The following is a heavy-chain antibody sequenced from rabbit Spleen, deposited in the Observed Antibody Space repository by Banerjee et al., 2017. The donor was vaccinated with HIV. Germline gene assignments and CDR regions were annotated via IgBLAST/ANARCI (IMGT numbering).Heavy chain of an antibody. CDR2: IAGSGSGFT. CDR3: ARDTSSSFSSYGMDL. V-gene: IGHV1S40*01. Sequence: QSLEESGGDLVKPGASLTLTCTASGFSFSSSDYMCWVRQAPGKGLEWISCIAGSGSGFTYSATWAKGRFTCSKTSSTTVTLQMTRLTAADTATYFCARDTSSSFSSYGMDLWGPGTLVTVS. J-gene: IGHJ6*01. CDR1: GFSFSSSDY. D-gene: IGHD1-1*01.